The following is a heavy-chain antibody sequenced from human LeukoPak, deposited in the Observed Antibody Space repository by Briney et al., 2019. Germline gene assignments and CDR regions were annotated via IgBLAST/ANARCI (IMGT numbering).Heavy chain of an antibody. D-gene: IGHD3-3*01. V-gene: IGHV1-24*01. CDR3: ARQPRGFLEWLSHFDY. CDR1: GYTLTELS. CDR2: FDPEDGET. J-gene: IGHJ4*02. Sequence: ASVKVSCKVSGYTLTELSMHWVRQAPGKGLEWMGGFDPEDGETICAQKFQGRVTMTEDTSTDTAYMELSRLRSDDTAVYYCARQPRGFLEWLSHFDYWGQGTLVTVSS.